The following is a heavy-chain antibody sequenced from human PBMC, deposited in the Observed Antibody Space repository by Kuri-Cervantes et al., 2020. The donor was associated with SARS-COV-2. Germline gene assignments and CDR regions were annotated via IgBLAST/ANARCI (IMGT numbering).Heavy chain of an antibody. CDR3: ARDRSSSVVVPHPNYGMDV. J-gene: IGHJ6*02. CDR2: INPSGGST. Sequence: ASVKVSCKASGYTFTSYAMHWVRQAPGQGLEWMGIINPSGGSTSYAQKFQGRVTMTRDTSTSTVYMELSSLRSEDTAVYYCARDRSSSVVVPHPNYGMDVWGQGTTVTVSS. D-gene: IGHD2-2*01. CDR1: GYTFTSYA. V-gene: IGHV1-46*01.